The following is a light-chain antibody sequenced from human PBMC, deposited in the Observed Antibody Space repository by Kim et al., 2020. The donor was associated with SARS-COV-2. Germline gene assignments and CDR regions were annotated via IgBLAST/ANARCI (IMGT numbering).Light chain of an antibody. CDR3: HQVSSKPPIT. CDR1: RSVGNY. J-gene: IGKJ5*01. Sequence: FAGGGSTITCRASRSVGNYLAGCQHKRGKPPRRLIHDASRKATGLLATLSGSGSAREVTIPISSRQPEDFAVYYCHQVSSKPPITFGRGTRVEIK. V-gene: IGKV3-11*02. CDR2: DAS.